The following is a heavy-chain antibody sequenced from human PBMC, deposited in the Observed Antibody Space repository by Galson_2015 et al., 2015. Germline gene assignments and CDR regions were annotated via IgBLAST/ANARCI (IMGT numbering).Heavy chain of an antibody. D-gene: IGHD3-10*01. CDR2: IYPGDSDT. CDR3: ASTPITMVRGVIIYDAFDI. J-gene: IGHJ3*02. CDR1: GYSFTSYW. Sequence: QSGAEVKKPGESLKISCKGSGYSFTSYWIGWVRQMPGKGLEWMGIIYPGDSDTRYSASFQGQVTISADKSISTAYLQWSSLKAPDTAMYYCASTPITMVRGVIIYDAFDIWGQGTMVTVSS. V-gene: IGHV5-51*01.